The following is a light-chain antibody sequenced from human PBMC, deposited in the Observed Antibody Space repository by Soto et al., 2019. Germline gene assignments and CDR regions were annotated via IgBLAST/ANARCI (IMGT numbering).Light chain of an antibody. Sequence: EIVLTQSPGTLSLSPGERATLSCRASQSVYNCYLAWYQQKPGQTPRLLINAASNRATGVPDRFSGSGSGTDFTLTISRLEPEDFAVYYCQQYGSPPHTFGQGTKVEI. CDR2: AAS. V-gene: IGKV3-20*01. CDR3: QQYGSPPHT. J-gene: IGKJ2*01. CDR1: QSVYNCY.